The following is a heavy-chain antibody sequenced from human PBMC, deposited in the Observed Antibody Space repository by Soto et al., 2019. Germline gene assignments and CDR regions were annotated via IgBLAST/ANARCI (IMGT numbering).Heavy chain of an antibody. D-gene: IGHD6-19*01. CDR3: AREPGIAVADFWGVVLRGMAV. Sequence: SQTLPLTFAIPGGSVSSYRAAWNWIRQSPSRGLTWLGRTYYMSKWYNDYAVSVKSRITINLYASKNQFSLLLNSVTPEDTAVYYWAREPGIAVADFWGVVLRGMAVWGQGTTVTVSS. J-gene: IGHJ6*02. V-gene: IGHV6-1*01. CDR2: TYYMSKWYN. CDR1: GGSVSSYRAA.